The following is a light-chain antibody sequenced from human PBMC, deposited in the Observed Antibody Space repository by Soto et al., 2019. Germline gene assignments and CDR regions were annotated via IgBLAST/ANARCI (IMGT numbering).Light chain of an antibody. V-gene: IGKV3-15*01. CDR3: QQSNNWAYT. CDR2: GAS. CDR1: QSVSDN. J-gene: IGKJ2*01. Sequence: EIVMTQSPATLSSSPGERVTLSCRASQSVSDNLAWYQQKPGQAPKLLIYGASTRATTTPARFNSSGSGTELILTNSSLQYQDFAGYFCQQSNNWAYTFGQGTKLEIK.